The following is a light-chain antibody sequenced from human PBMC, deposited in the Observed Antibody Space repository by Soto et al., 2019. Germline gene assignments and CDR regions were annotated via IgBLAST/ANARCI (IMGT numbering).Light chain of an antibody. CDR3: HQRQSWPRT. CDR1: QYINTR. J-gene: IGKJ1*01. V-gene: IGKV3-11*01. Sequence: IVLTQSPPSLSSFHGDRVTLSCWASQYINTRLAWYQHRPGQAPRLLIYQTSIRAAGIPARFSASGSGTDFTLTISDVQPEDFALYYCHQRQSWPRTFGQGTKVDI. CDR2: QTS.